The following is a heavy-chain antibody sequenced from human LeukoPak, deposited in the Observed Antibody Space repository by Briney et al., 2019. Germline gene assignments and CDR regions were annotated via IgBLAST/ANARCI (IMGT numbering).Heavy chain of an antibody. Sequence: GRSLRLSCAASGFTFSSYGMHWVRQAPGKGLEWVAVISYDGSNKYYADSVKGRFTISRDNSKNTLYLQMNSLRAEDTAVYYCAKDRVYCSSTSCYVAYYYYYGMDVWGQGTTVTVSS. CDR2: ISYDGSNK. J-gene: IGHJ6*02. V-gene: IGHV3-30*18. CDR3: AKDRVYCSSTSCYVAYYYYYGMDV. D-gene: IGHD2-2*01. CDR1: GFTFSSYG.